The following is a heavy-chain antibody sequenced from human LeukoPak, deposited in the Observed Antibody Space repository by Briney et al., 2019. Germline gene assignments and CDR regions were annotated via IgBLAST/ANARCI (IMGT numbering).Heavy chain of an antibody. CDR2: IYSGGST. D-gene: IGHD1-26*01. CDR1: GFTVSSNY. CDR3: ARLAPIVGATTEAKRSLFDP. Sequence: GGSLRLSCAASGFTVSSNYMSWVRQAPGKGLEWVSVIYSGGSTYYADSVKGRFTISRDNSKNTLYLQMNSLRAEDTAVYFCARLAPIVGATTEAKRSLFDPLGQGTLVNVSS. V-gene: IGHV3-53*01. J-gene: IGHJ5*02.